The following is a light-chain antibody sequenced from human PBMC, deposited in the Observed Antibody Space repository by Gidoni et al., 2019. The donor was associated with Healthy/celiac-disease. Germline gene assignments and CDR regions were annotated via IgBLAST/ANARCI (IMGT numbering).Light chain of an antibody. Sequence: EIVLTQSPATLSLSPGERAILSSRASQSVSSYLAWYQQKPGQAPRLLIYDASNRATGNPARCSSSGSRTYFTLTISSLDPEDVAVYYCQRRSNWLFTFGPGTKVEIK. CDR2: DAS. CDR3: QRRSNWLFT. V-gene: IGKV3-11*01. CDR1: QSVSSY. J-gene: IGKJ3*01.